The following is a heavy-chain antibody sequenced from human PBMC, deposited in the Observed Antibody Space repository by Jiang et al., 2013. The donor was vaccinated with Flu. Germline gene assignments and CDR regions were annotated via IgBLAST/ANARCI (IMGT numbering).Heavy chain of an antibody. CDR2: SENT. J-gene: IGHJ6*02. V-gene: IGHV4-31*03. CDR3: AREEVGYYDGMDV. D-gene: IGHD1-26*01. CDR1: GGSFTSGGLL. Sequence: TLSLTCSVSGGSFTSGGLLLELDPPXPRRGLEWIGSSENTDYNPSLKSRVTISVDTSKDQLSLKLRSVTAADTAVYYCAREEVGYYDGMDVWGQGTTVIVSS.